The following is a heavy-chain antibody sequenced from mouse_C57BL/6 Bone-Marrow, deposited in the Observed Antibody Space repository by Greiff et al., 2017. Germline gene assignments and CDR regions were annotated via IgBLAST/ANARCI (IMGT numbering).Heavy chain of an antibody. CDR3: ARGGYYGSTFAY. D-gene: IGHD1-1*01. V-gene: IGHV1-54*01. Sequence: QVQLKQPGAELVRPGTSVKVSCKASGYAFTNYLIEWVKQRPGQGLEWIGVINPGSGGTNYNEKFKGKATLTADKSSSTAYMQLSSLTSEDSAVYFCARGGYYGSTFAYWGQGTLVTVSA. CDR1: GYAFTNYL. J-gene: IGHJ3*01. CDR2: INPGSGGT.